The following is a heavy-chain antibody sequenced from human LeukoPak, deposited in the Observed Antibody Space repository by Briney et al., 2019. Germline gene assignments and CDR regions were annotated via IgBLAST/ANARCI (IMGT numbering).Heavy chain of an antibody. CDR1: GGSISSYY. D-gene: IGHD2-2*01. CDR2: IYYSGST. V-gene: IGHV4-59*01. Sequence: PSETLSLTCTVSGGSISSYYWSWIRQPPGKGLEWIGYIYYSGSTNYNPSLKSRVTISVDTSKNQFSLKLSSVTAADTAVYYCARVADCSSTSCYAGNWFDPWGQGTLVTASS. J-gene: IGHJ5*02. CDR3: ARVADCSSTSCYAGNWFDP.